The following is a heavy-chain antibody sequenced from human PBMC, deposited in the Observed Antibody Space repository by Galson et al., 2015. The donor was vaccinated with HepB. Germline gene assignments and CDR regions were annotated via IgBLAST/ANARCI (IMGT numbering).Heavy chain of an antibody. CDR3: ARSPKSYSSSSLDY. CDR2: INPNSGGT. J-gene: IGHJ4*02. Sequence: SGYTFTGYYMPWVRQAPGQGLEWMGWINPNSGGTNYAQKFQGRVTMTRDTSISTAYMELSRLRSDDTAVYYCARSPKSYSSSSLDYWGRGTLVTVSS. D-gene: IGHD6-6*01. V-gene: IGHV1-2*02. CDR1: GYTFTGYY.